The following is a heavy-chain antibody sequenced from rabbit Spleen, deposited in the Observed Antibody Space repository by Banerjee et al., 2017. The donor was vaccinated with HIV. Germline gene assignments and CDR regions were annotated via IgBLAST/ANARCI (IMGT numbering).Heavy chain of an antibody. CDR2: IYTGNDAT. CDR1: GVSFSSSYW. D-gene: IGHD2-1*01. Sequence: QEQLVESGGGLVKPGASLTLTCTASGVSFSSSYWISWVRQAPGKGLEWIGRIYTGNDATNYATWAKGRFTVSKTSSTTVTLQMTSLTDADTATYFCARNLYGQNLWGPGTLVTVS. V-gene: IGHV1S45*01. CDR3: ARNLYGQNL. J-gene: IGHJ4*01.